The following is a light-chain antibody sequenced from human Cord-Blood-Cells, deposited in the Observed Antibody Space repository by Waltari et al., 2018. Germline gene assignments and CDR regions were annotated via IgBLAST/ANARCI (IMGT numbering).Light chain of an antibody. CDR2: AAS. CDR3: QQYYSYPPT. J-gene: IGKJ1*01. V-gene: IGKV1-8*01. Sequence: AIRMTQPPSSFSAYPGDRAPITCRASQVISRYLAWYQQKPGKAPKLLRYAASSLQSGVPSRFSGSGSETDFTLTISCLQSEDFATYYCQQYYSYPPTFGQGTKVEIK. CDR1: QVISRY.